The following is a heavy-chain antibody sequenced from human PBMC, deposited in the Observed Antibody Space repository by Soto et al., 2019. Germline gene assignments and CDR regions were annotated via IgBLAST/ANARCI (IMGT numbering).Heavy chain of an antibody. D-gene: IGHD4-17*01. CDR2: IYYSGST. CDR1: GGSISSYY. CDR3: ARHLTHSYGDYGEVGHYYHLAV. J-gene: IGHJ6*03. V-gene: IGHV4-59*08. Sequence: SETLSLTCTVSGGSISSYYWSWIRQPPGKGLEWIGYIYYSGSTNYNPSLKSRVTISVDTSKNQFSLKLSSVTAADTAVYYCARHLTHSYGDYGEVGHYYHLAVWGKGTTVTVSS.